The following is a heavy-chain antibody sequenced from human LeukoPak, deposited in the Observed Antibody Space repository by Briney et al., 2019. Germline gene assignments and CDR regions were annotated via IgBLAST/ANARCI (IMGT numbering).Heavy chain of an antibody. CDR1: GFTVSNNR. CDR2: TYSGGPT. D-gene: IGHD3-16*01. V-gene: IGHV3-53*01. J-gene: IGHJ4*02. Sequence: GGSLRLSCAASGFTVSNNRMGWVRQAPGKGLEWVSVTYSGGPTYYADSVRGRFTISIDDSKNTLYLQMNSLTAEDTAVYYCVRERFGAYSEYWGQGILVTVSS. CDR3: VRERFGAYSEY.